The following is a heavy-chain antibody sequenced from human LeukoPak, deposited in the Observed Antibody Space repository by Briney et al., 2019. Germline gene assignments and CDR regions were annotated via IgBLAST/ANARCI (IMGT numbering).Heavy chain of an antibody. V-gene: IGHV3-64*01. CDR3: ARFGGNSGWFDY. Sequence: PGGSLRLSCAASGFTFSSYAMHWVRQAPGEGLGYVSAISSNGGSTYYANSVKARFTISRDNSKNTLYLQMGSLRAEDMAVYYCARFGGNSGWFDYWGPGTLVTVSS. CDR1: GFTFSSYA. J-gene: IGHJ4*02. D-gene: IGHD4-23*01. CDR2: ISSNGGST.